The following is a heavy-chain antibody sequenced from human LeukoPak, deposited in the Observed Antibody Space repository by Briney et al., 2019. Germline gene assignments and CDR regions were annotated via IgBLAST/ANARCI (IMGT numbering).Heavy chain of an antibody. V-gene: IGHV3-21*01. CDR3: ARDSLRTALYYMDV. Sequence: GGSLRLSCAASGFTFSSYEMNWVRQAPGRGLEWVSSISRTGSYIYYADLVKGRFTISRDNAKNSLYLQMNSLRAEDTAVYYCARDSLRTALYYMDVWGKGTTVTVSS. CDR1: GFTFSSYE. J-gene: IGHJ6*03. CDR2: ISRTGSYI.